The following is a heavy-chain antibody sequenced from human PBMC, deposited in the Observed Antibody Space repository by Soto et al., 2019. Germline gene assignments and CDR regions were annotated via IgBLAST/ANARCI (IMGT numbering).Heavy chain of an antibody. V-gene: IGHV4-31*03. CDR3: ARDAPETAPY. D-gene: IGHD2-2*01. J-gene: IGHJ4*02. Sequence: QVQLQESGPGLVKPSQTLSLTCTVSGGSISNGDYYWNWIRQHPEKGLEWIGYINYRGSTFYNPSLKSRIIISVQKSKNQSSLKLSSVTAADTAVYYCARDAPETAPYWGQGTLVTVSS. CDR1: GGSISNGDYY. CDR2: INYRGST.